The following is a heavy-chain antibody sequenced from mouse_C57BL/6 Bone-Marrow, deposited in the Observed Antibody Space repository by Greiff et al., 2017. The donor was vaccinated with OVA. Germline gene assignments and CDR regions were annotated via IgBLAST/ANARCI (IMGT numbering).Heavy chain of an antibody. CDR3: ARGYYGSSYRAMDY. V-gene: IGHV1-7*01. D-gene: IGHD1-1*01. CDR1: GYTFTSYW. J-gene: IGHJ4*01. Sequence: QVQLQQPGAELVKPGASVKLSCKASGYTFTSYWMHWVKQRPGQGLEWIGYINPSSGYTKYNQKFKDKATLTADKSSSTAYMQLSSLTYEDSAVYYCARGYYGSSYRAMDYWGQGTSVTVSS. CDR2: INPSSGYT.